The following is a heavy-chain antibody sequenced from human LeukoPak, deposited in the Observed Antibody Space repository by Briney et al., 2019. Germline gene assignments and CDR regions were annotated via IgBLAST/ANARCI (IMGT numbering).Heavy chain of an antibody. CDR2: FYYNKYS. CDR3: ARAGEDYDILTGYTGYYFDY. V-gene: IGHV4-39*02. CDR1: GDSISSSTDY. J-gene: IGHJ4*02. D-gene: IGHD3-9*01. Sequence: SETLSLTCTVSGDSISSSTDYWDWIRQPPGKGLEWIGNFYYNKYSHYNPSLKSRVTISVDTSKNQFSLKLTSLTAADTAVYYCARAGEDYDILTGYTGYYFDYWGQGTLVTVSS.